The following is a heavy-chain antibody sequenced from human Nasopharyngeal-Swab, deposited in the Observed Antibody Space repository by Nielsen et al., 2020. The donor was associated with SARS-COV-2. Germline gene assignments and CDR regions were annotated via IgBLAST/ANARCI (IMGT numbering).Heavy chain of an antibody. Sequence: GESLKISCAASGFTFSSYAMTWVRQAPGEGLEWVSVVTGRGYGTDYADSVKGRFTISRDNAKNTLYLQMNSLRAEDTAVYYCARKDVFAYGVDAFDIWGQGTMVTVSS. J-gene: IGHJ3*02. V-gene: IGHV3-23*01. CDR2: VTGRGYGT. D-gene: IGHD3-10*01. CDR1: GFTFSSYA. CDR3: ARKDVFAYGVDAFDI.